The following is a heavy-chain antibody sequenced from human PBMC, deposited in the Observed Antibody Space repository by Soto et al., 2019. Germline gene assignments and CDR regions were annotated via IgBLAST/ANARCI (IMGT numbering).Heavy chain of an antibody. CDR1: GGSFSGYY. Sequence: SETLSLTCAVYGGSFSGYYWTWIRQPPGTGLEWIGEINHSGSTNYNPSLKSRVTISVDTSKNQFSLKLTSVTAADTAVYYCARDKVVVVTAIRDDAFDIWGQGTMVTVSS. J-gene: IGHJ3*02. CDR3: ARDKVVVVTAIRDDAFDI. D-gene: IGHD2-21*02. V-gene: IGHV4-34*01. CDR2: INHSGST.